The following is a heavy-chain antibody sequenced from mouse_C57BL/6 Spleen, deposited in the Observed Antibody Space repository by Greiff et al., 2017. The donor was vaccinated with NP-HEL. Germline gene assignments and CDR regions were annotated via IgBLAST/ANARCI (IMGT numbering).Heavy chain of an antibody. D-gene: IGHD2-5*01. V-gene: IGHV1-15*01. CDR2: IDPETGGT. J-gene: IGHJ1*03. CDR1: GYTFTDYE. CDR3: TRNYSNVWYFDV. Sequence: QVQLKESGAELVRPGASVTLSCKASGYTFTDYEMHWVKQTPVHGLEWIGAIDPETGGTAYNQKFKGKAILTADKSSSTAYMELRSLTSEDSAVYYCTRNYSNVWYFDVWGTGTTVTVSS.